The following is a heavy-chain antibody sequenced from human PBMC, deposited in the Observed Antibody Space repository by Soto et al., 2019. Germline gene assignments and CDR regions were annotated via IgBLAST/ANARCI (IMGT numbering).Heavy chain of an antibody. D-gene: IGHD5-18*01. CDR1: GFTFSTYA. V-gene: IGHV3-30-3*01. CDR2: ISYDGTNK. J-gene: IGHJ6*02. CDR3: AKDGGGYNYGYVMLDKYYYGVDV. Sequence: GGSLRLSCAASGFTFSTYAMHWVRQAPGKGLEWVAVISYDGTNKYYADSVRGRFTISRDNSKNTLFLQMNSLRAEDTAVYYCAKDGGGYNYGYVMLDKYYYGVDVWGQGTTVTVSS.